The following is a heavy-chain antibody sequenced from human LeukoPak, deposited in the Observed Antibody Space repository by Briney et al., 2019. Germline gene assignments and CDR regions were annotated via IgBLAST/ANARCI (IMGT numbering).Heavy chain of an antibody. CDR1: GYSFTTYW. V-gene: IGHV5-51*01. CDR2: IHPGRSDI. D-gene: IGHD2-8*02. CDR3: TRREDRTGHSDY. J-gene: IGHJ4*02. Sequence: GESLKISCKTSGYSFTTYWIAWVRQMPGKGLEWMGIIHPGRSDIRYSPSFQGPVTISADKSISTAYLQWSSLEASDTAMYYCTRREDRTGHSDYWGQGTLVTFSS.